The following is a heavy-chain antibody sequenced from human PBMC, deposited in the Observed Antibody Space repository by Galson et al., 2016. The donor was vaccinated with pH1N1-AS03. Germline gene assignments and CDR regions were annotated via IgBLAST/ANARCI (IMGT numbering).Heavy chain of an antibody. CDR2: IDPDHDGGT. J-gene: IGHJ6*03. CDR1: GYTFTAYY. V-gene: IGHV1-2*02. Sequence: SVKVSCKASGYTFTAYYIHWVRQAPGQGLEWMGWIDPDHDGGTRYAQKFQGRVTMARDTSITTVYMEVTRLTSDDTAVYYCARGHDILNGFSDGSSFYHHMDVWAKGTTVTVSS. D-gene: IGHD3-9*01. CDR3: ARGHDILNGFSDGSSFYHHMDV.